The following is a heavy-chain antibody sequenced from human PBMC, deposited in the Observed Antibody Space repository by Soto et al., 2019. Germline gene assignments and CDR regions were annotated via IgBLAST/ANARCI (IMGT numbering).Heavy chain of an antibody. D-gene: IGHD2-21*01. CDR2: IFWNDDK. CDR1: GFSLGTSGVG. J-gene: IGHJ4*02. Sequence: QITLKESGPTLVKPTQTLTLTCAFSGFSLGTSGVGVGWIRQPPGKALEWLAVIFWNDDKRYSPSVKSRLTITKDTTRNQVVLTMTNMDPVDTGTYYCARRGEQASQPFDSWGQGSLVTVS. V-gene: IGHV2-5*01. CDR3: ARRGEQASQPFDS.